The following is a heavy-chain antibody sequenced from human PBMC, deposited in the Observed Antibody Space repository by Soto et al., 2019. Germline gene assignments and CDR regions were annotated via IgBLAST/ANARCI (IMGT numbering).Heavy chain of an antibody. J-gene: IGHJ5*02. CDR2: IHSGDSNA. D-gene: IGHD3-22*01. CDR1: GYSFSTYS. CDR3: AREGPRIAVVLPWFDP. V-gene: IGHV5-51*01. Sequence: PGESLKISCKGSGYSFSTYSIGWVRQMPGKGLEWMGNIHSGDSNARYSPSFQGQVTISVDKSISTAYLQWNSLKASDTALYYCAREGPRIAVVLPWFDPWGQGTLV.